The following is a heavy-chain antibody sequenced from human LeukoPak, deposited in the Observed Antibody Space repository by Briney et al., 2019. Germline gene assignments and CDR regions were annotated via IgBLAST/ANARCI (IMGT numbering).Heavy chain of an antibody. D-gene: IGHD4-11*01. CDR2: ISGSGDST. V-gene: IGHV3-23*01. Sequence: GGYLRLSCVASGFTFSSYAMSWVRQAPGKGLEWVSAISGSGDSTYYADSVKGRFTISRDNSKNTLYLQTNSPRAEDTAVYYCGKDRLGSWGQGTLVTVSS. CDR3: GKDRLGS. J-gene: IGHJ5*02. CDR1: GFTFSSYA.